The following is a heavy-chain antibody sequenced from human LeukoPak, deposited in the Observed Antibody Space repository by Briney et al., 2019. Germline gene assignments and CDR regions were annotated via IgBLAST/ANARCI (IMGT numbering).Heavy chain of an antibody. CDR3: ARQHYYESFFDY. V-gene: IGHV4-39*07. D-gene: IGHD3-22*01. Sequence: PSETLSLTCGVSGGSISTSSHYWGWIRQPPGKGLEWMGSIYYSGSTYYNPSLKSRVSISVDTSKNQFSLKVSSVTAADTAVYFCARQHYYESFFDYWGQGILVTVSS. CDR1: GGSISTSSHY. CDR2: IYYSGST. J-gene: IGHJ4*02.